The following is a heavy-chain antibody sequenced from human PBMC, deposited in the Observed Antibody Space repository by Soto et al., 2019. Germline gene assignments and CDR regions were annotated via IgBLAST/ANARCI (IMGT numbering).Heavy chain of an antibody. J-gene: IGHJ4*02. V-gene: IGHV4-31*03. CDR2: INYSGST. D-gene: IGHD2-15*01. CDR1: GGSISSGGYY. Sequence: QVQLQESGPGLVKPSQTLSLTCTVSGGSISSGGYYWSWIRQHPGKRLEWIRYINYSGSTYYNPSLKSRVIRSVDTSKNQFSLKLSSEPAADTAVYYCARALIGDIVAVGYYFDYWGQGPLVTVSS. CDR3: ARALIGDIVAVGYYFDY.